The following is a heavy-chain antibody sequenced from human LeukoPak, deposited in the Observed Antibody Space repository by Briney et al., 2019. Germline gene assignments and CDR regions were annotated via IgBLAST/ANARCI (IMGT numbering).Heavy chain of an antibody. CDR2: IYHSGST. Sequence: SETLSLTCAVSGGSISSSNWWSWVRQPPGKGLEWIGEIYHSGSTNYNPSLKSRVTISVVKSKNQFSLKLSSVTAADTAVYYCARLGRNYDSSGFVDYWGQGTLVTVSS. J-gene: IGHJ4*02. V-gene: IGHV4-4*02. D-gene: IGHD3-22*01. CDR1: GGSISSSNW. CDR3: ARLGRNYDSSGFVDY.